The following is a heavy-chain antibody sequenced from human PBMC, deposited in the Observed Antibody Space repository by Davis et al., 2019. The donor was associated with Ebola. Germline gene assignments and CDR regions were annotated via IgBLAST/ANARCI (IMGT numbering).Heavy chain of an antibody. CDR1: GGSISSYY. J-gene: IGHJ5*02. CDR3: ARLDYYDSSGYYYDWFDP. CDR2: IYYSGST. V-gene: IGHV4-59*01. Sequence: SETLSLTCTVSGGSISSYYWSWIRQPPGKGLEWIGYIYYSGSTNYNPSLKSRVTISVDTSKNQFSLKLSSVTAADTAVYYCARLDYYDSSGYYYDWFDPWGQGTLVTVSS. D-gene: IGHD3-22*01.